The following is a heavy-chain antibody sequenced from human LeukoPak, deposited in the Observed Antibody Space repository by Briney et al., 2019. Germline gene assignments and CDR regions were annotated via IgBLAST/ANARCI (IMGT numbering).Heavy chain of an antibody. J-gene: IGHJ4*02. CDR2: IIPIFGTA. CDR1: GGTFSSYA. V-gene: IGHV1-69*05. CDR3: ARDGIEYSSSSVDY. Sequence: PAASVKVSCKASGGTFSSYAISWVRQAPGQGLEWMGGIIPIFGTANYAQKFQGRVTMTRDTSISTAYMELSRLRSDDTAVYYCARDGIEYSSSSVDYWGQGTLVTVSS. D-gene: IGHD6-6*01.